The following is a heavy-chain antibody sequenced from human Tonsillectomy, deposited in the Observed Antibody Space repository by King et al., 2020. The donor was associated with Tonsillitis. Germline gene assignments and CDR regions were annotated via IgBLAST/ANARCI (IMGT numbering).Heavy chain of an antibody. Sequence: VQLVESGGGVVQPGRSLRLSCAASGFMFSSYGMHWVRQAPGKGLEWLAVISFDGGNKHYADSVKGRFTISRDNSKNTLYLQMNSLTADDSAVYSCARSIAVADPFDLWDQGTLVTVSS. CDR2: ISFDGGNK. V-gene: IGHV3-30*03. CDR1: GFMFSSYG. J-gene: IGHJ4*02. D-gene: IGHD6-19*01. CDR3: ARSIAVADPFDL.